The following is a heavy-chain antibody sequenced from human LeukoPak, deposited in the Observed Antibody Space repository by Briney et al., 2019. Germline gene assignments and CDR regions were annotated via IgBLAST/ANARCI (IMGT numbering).Heavy chain of an antibody. D-gene: IGHD1-26*01. V-gene: IGHV4-59*01. CDR1: GGSISSYY. J-gene: IGHJ4*02. CDR3: ARVPGISGSYYFDY. Sequence: PSETLSLTCTVSGGSISSYYWSWIRQPPGKGLEWIGYIYYTGSTNYNPSLKSRVTISVDTSRNQFSLKLSSVTAADTAVYYCARVPGISGSYYFDYWGQGTLVPVSS. CDR2: IYYTGST.